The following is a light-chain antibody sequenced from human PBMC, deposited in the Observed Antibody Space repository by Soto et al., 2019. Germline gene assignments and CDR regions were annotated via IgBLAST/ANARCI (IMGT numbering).Light chain of an antibody. CDR2: EVT. V-gene: IGLV2-14*01. CDR3: SSYTISDTLPFV. CDR1: RRDVGGYNY. Sequence: QSALTQPASVSGSPGQSITISCTGTRRDVGGYNYVSWYQQYPGKSPKLLIYEVTHRPSGVSNRFSGSKSGNTASLTISGLLAEDEADYYCSSYTISDTLPFVFGTGTKLNVL. J-gene: IGLJ1*01.